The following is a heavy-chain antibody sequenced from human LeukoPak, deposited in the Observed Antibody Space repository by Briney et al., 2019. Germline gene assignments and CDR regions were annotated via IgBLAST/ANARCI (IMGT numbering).Heavy chain of an antibody. D-gene: IGHD3-10*01. J-gene: IGHJ4*02. CDR1: GFTFSSYA. CDR2: ISYDGSNK. CDR3: ARDSRITMVRRVIDY. V-gene: IGHV3-30-3*01. Sequence: GGSLSFSCAASGFTFSSYAMHWVRQAPGKGLEWVAVISYDGSNKYYADSVKGRFTISRDNSKNTLYLQMNSLRAEDTAVYYCARDSRITMVRRVIDYWGQGTLVTVSS.